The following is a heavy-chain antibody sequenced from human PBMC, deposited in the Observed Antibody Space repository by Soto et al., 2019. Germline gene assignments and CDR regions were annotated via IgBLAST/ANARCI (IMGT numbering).Heavy chain of an antibody. V-gene: IGHV1-18*01. CDR1: GYTFSNYG. J-gene: IGHJ4*02. Sequence: QVQLVQSGPEVKKPGASVKVSCKGSGYTFSNYGVTWGRQAPGQVLERLGWVSAYNRNTDYAQKFEDRATMTIDTTTNTAYLELRGLTPDDTAVYYCARERRWEPLLYWGQGTL. D-gene: IGHD1-26*01. CDR3: ARERRWEPLLY. CDR2: VSAYNRNT.